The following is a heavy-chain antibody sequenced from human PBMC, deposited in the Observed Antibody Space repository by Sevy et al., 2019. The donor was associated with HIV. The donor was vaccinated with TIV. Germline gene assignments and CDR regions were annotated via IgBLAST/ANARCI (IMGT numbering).Heavy chain of an antibody. V-gene: IGHV4-39*01. J-gene: IGHJ2*01. CDR2: ISYSGNT. D-gene: IGHD4-17*01. Sequence: SETLSLTCTVSGGSISSSTYYWGWIRQPPGKGLEWIGTISYSGNTYFNPSLKSRVTISVDTSKNQFSLKLISVTAADEAVYYCARHTFFSDGTYDYLDYEGHWFFDIWGRGTLVTVSS. CDR3: ARHTFFSDGTYDYLDYEGHWFFDI. CDR1: GGSISSSTYY.